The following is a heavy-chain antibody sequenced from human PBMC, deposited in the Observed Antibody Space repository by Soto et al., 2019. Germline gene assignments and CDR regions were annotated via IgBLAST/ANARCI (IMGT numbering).Heavy chain of an antibody. D-gene: IGHD6-6*01. CDR2: ISGSGGST. CDR1: GFTFSSYA. J-gene: IGHJ6*02. CDR3: AKDHSSSSRYGMDV. V-gene: IGHV3-23*01. Sequence: GGSLRLSCAASGFTFSSYAMSWVRQAPGKGLEWVSAISGSGGSTYYADSVKGRFTISRDNSKNTLYLQMNSLRAEDTAVYYCAKDHSSSSRYGMDVWGQGTTVTVSS.